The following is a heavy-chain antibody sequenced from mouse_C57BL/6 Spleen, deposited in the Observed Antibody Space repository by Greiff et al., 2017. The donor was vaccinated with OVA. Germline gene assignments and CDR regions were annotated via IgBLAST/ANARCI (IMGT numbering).Heavy chain of an antibody. CDR2: IDPSDSET. J-gene: IGHJ4*01. V-gene: IGHV1-52*01. Sequence: QVQLQQPGAELVRPGSSVKLSCKASGYTFTSYWMHWVKQRPIQGLEWIGNIDPSDSETHYNQKFKDKAKLTLDTSSRTAYMQLCSLTSEDSAVYYCARSAQATYYAMDYWGQGTSVTVSS. D-gene: IGHD3-2*02. CDR3: ARSAQATYYAMDY. CDR1: GYTFTSYW.